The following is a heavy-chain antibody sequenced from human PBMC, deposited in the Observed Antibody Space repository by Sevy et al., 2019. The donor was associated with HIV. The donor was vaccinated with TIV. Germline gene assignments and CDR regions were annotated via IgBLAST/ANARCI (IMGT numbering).Heavy chain of an antibody. Sequence: ASVKVSCEASGFSFTAYFIHWVRQAPGQGLEWMGWINPNSGGTNYAQKFQGGVTMTSDASISAAYMELTSLTSDDTAVYYCARDRFIFGSGPPDSWGQGTLVTVSS. J-gene: IGHJ4*02. CDR1: GFSFTAYF. CDR3: ARDRFIFGSGPPDS. CDR2: INPNSGGT. D-gene: IGHD2-15*01. V-gene: IGHV1-2*02.